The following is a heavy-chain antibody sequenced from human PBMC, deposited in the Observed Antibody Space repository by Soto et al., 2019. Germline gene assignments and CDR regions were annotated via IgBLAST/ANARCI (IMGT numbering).Heavy chain of an antibody. CDR1: GDSIATNDW. D-gene: IGHD6-19*01. J-gene: IGHJ4*02. V-gene: IGHV4-4*02. CDR2: ISHRGT. Sequence: QVQLQESGPGLVKPSGTLSLTCAVSGDSIATNDWWNWVRQSPTKGLEWIGEISHRGTNYKPSLMSRVSISMDKSHNQCPLDLTSVTAAGTAVYYCARGGWSRDHWGQETPVIVSS. CDR3: ARGGWSRDH.